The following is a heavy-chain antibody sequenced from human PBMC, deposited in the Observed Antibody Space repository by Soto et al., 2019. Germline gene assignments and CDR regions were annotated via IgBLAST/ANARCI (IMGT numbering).Heavy chain of an antibody. V-gene: IGHV4-39*01. CDR2: FYYSGIT. CDR3: VRVYFDPRISDSSCYCAFVR. CDR1: GASISSSSYH. J-gene: IGHJ3*02. Sequence: SETLSLTCSVSGASISSSSYHWGWVRQTPGKGLEWIGSFYYSGITQYNPSLRGRVTISADTSKNQFFLQQTSVTAADTAVYHCVRVYFDPRISDSSCYCAFVRWGPGSMVTVSS. D-gene: IGHD6-25*01.